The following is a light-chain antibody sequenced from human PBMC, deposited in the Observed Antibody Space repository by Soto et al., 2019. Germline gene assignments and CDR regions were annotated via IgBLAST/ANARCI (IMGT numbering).Light chain of an antibody. V-gene: IGKV3-15*01. J-gene: IGKJ2*01. Sequence: EIVMTQSPDTLSVSPGERATVSCRASESVSSNLAWYQQKAGQAPRLLIYGASTRATGIPARFSGGGSGAEFTLTISTLQSEDVAIYYCQQYNSWPPYTFGQGTKVDIK. CDR3: QQYNSWPPYT. CDR2: GAS. CDR1: ESVSSN.